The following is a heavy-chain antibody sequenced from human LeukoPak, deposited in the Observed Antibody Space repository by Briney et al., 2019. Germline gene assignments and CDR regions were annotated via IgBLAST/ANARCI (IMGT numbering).Heavy chain of an antibody. CDR1: GFTFNSYS. CDR2: ISSSSSYI. CDR3: ARDEGTGWYRHFDY. V-gene: IGHV3-21*01. D-gene: IGHD6-19*01. J-gene: IGHJ4*02. Sequence: PGGSLRLSCAASGFTFNSYSMNWVRQAPGKGLEWVSSISSSSSYIYYADSVKGRFTISRDNAKNSLYLQMNSLRAEDTAVYYCARDEGTGWYRHFDYRGQGALVTVSS.